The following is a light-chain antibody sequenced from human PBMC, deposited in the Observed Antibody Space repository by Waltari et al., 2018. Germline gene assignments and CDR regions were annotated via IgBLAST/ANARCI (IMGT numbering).Light chain of an antibody. CDR2: DVS. J-gene: IGKJ1*01. CDR3: QQYSSSPWT. V-gene: IGKV3D-20*01. CDR1: ESISYLG. Sequence: EVVLTQSPGTLSLSPGESVTLSCGASESISYLGGWYPQRPGLPPRPIVFDVSKGVTGVPDRFSGRGSGSDFTLTVNRLEPEDFAVYYCQQYSSSPWTFGQGTKLE.